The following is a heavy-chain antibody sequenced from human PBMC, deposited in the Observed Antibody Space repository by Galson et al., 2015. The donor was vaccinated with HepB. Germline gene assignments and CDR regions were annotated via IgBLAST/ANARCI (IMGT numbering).Heavy chain of an antibody. CDR1: GFAFGNYG. J-gene: IGHJ4*02. Sequence: SLRLSCAASGFAFGNYGMHWVRQAPGKGLEWMALIWQDGSNKHYADSLKGRFRISRDNTKNTLFLEADSLRAEDTAVSYCAREDADITVAALEYWGQGVLVTVSS. V-gene: IGHV3-33*01. CDR3: AREDADITVAALEY. D-gene: IGHD6-19*01. CDR2: IWQDGSNK.